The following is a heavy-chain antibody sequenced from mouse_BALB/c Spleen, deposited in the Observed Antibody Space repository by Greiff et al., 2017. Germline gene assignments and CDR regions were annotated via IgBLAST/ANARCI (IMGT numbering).Heavy chain of an antibody. J-gene: IGHJ3*01. CDR1: GYTFTSYY. CDR3: TTYYAY. Sequence: QVHVKQSGAELVKPGASVKLSCKASGYTFTSYYMYWVKQRPGQGLEWIGEINPSNGGTNFNEKFKSKATLTVDKSSSTAYMQLSSLTSEDSAVYYCTTYYAYWGQGTLVTVSA. V-gene: IGHV1S81*02. CDR2: INPSNGGT. D-gene: IGHD2-10*01.